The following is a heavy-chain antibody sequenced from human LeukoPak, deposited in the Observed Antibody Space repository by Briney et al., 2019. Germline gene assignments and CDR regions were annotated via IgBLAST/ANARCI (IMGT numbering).Heavy chain of an antibody. J-gene: IGHJ4*02. Sequence: GESLKISCKGSGYSFTSYWIGWVRQMPGKGLEWMGIIYPGDSDTRYSPSFQGQVTISADKSISTAYLQWSSLKASDTAMYYCARHAGPIVEVPAAYFDYWGQGTLVTVSS. V-gene: IGHV5-51*01. CDR2: IYPGDSDT. D-gene: IGHD2-2*01. CDR3: ARHAGPIVEVPAAYFDY. CDR1: GYSFTSYW.